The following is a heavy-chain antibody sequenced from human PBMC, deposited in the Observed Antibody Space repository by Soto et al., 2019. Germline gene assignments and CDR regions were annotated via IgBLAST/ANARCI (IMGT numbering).Heavy chain of an antibody. D-gene: IGHD3-22*01. CDR1: GGSFSGYY. J-gene: IGHJ5*02. CDR3: ARGRTDSSSRNRFGYGRARTEQNWFDP. V-gene: IGHV4-34*01. CDR2: INHSGST. Sequence: PSETLSLTCAVYGGSFSGYYWSWIRQPPGKGLEWIGEINHSGSTNYNPSLKSRVTISVDTSKNQFSLKLSSVTAADTAVYYCARGRTDSSSRNRFGYGRARTEQNWFDPWGQGTLVTVSS.